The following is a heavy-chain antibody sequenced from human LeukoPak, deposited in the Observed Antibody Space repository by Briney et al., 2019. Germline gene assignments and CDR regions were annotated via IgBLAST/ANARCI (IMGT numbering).Heavy chain of an antibody. CDR3: AKRDDSGGNLVDL. CDR2: IYYSGST. V-gene: IGHV4-39*02. Sequence: PSETLSLTCTVSGGSIRSGSHYWAWIPQPPGKGLEWIGSIYYSGSTYYNPSLENRVTISIDTSKNHFSLKLSSLSAADTSVYYCAKRDDSGGNLVDLWGQGTLVTVSS. CDR1: GGSIRSGSHY. J-gene: IGHJ4*02. D-gene: IGHD3-22*01.